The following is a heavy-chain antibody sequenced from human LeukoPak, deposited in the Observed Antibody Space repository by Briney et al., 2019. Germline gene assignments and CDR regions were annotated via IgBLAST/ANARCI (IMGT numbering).Heavy chain of an antibody. Sequence: SGGSLRLSRAASGFTFSSYGMHWVRQAPGKGLEWVAVISYDGSNKYYADSVKGRFTISRDNSKNTLYLQMNTLRAEDTAVYFCAREEHYRRYFALWGRGTLVTVSS. V-gene: IGHV3-30*03. CDR3: AREEHYRRYFAL. CDR1: GFTFSSYG. D-gene: IGHD3-16*02. CDR2: ISYDGSNK. J-gene: IGHJ2*01.